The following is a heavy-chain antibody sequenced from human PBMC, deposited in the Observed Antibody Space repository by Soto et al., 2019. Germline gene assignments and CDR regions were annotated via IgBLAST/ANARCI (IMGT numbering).Heavy chain of an antibody. J-gene: IGHJ4*02. V-gene: IGHV3-23*01. CDR3: AKIESRFFYDSTGYYPFDY. Sequence: GGSHRLSSVASGFPCRNYAMTWVRQAPGKGLEWVSALSGSGVSTYYADSVMGRFTISRDNSKNTVYLQMNSLRAEDTAVYYCAKIESRFFYDSTGYYPFDYWGQGTLVTVSS. CDR2: LSGSGVST. D-gene: IGHD3-22*01. CDR1: GFPCRNYA.